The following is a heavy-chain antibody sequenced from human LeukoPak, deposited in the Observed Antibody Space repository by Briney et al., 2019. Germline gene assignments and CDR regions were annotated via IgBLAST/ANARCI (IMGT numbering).Heavy chain of an antibody. V-gene: IGHV3-21*01. CDR1: GFTFSSYN. CDR2: ISSSSTYI. D-gene: IGHD3-10*01. CDR3: AGIYYGSGSFDY. J-gene: IGHJ4*02. Sequence: GGSLRLSCAASGFTFSSYNMNWVRQAPGKGLEWVSSISSSSTYIYYADSVKGRFTISRDNAKNSLSLQMNSLRAEDTAVYYCAGIYYGSGSFDYWGQGTLVTVSS.